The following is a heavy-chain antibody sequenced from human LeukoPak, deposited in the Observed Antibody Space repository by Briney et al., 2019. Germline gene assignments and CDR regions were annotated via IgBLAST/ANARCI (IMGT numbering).Heavy chain of an antibody. CDR3: ARWVPVAGTDY. Sequence: GGSLRLSCAASGFTFSSYGMHWVRQAPGKGLEWVAVIWYDGSNKYYADSVKGRFTISRDNSKNTLYLQMNSLRAEDTAVYYCARWVPVAGTDYWGQGTLVTVPS. D-gene: IGHD6-19*01. CDR1: GFTFSSYG. CDR2: IWYDGSNK. J-gene: IGHJ4*02. V-gene: IGHV3-33*01.